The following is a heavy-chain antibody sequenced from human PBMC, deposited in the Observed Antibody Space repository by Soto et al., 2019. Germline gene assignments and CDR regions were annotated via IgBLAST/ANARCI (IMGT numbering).Heavy chain of an antibody. CDR1: GGSISSYY. J-gene: IGHJ4*02. V-gene: IGHV4-59*01. Sequence: SETLSLTCTVSGGSISSYYWSWIRQPPGKGLEWIGYIYYSGSTNYNPSLKSRVTISVDTSKNQFSLKLSSVTAADTAVYYCARDALQWPPDYWGQGTLVTVSS. D-gene: IGHD6-19*01. CDR3: ARDALQWPPDY. CDR2: IYYSGST.